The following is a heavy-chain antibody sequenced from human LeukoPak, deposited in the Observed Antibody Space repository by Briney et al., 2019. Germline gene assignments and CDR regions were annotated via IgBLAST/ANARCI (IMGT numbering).Heavy chain of an antibody. CDR2: IHTSGRS. CDR3: RSERDFYGRDV. V-gene: IGHV4-4*07. Sequence: PSETLSFTCTGSAGFISIYYWIWFRQPAGKGLEWIGRIHTSGRSNYNPSLKSRVTMSVDTSKNQFSLKLRSVTAANTAMYYCRSERDFYGRDVWGQGTTVTVSS. CDR1: AGFISIYY. J-gene: IGHJ6*02.